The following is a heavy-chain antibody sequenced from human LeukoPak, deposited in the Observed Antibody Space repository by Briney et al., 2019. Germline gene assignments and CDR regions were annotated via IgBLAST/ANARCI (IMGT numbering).Heavy chain of an antibody. J-gene: IGHJ4*02. CDR2: IIPILGIA. D-gene: IGHD5-12*01. CDR1: GATFTSYT. CDR3: ARDSGGYAVPSYFDY. V-gene: IGHV1-69*04. Sequence: SVKLSCKASGATFTSYTISWVRQAPAQGLEWMGRIIPILGIANYAQKFQGRVTITADKSTSTAYMELSSLRSEDTAVYYCARDSGGYAVPSYFDYWGQGTLVTVSS.